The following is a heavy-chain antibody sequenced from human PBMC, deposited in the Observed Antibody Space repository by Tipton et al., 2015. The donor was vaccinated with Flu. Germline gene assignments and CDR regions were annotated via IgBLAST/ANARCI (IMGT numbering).Heavy chain of an antibody. CDR3: ARDLPRIAVADCPMRYFDY. Sequence: QLVQSGAEVKKPGASVKVSCKASGYTFTGYYMHWVRQAPGQGLEWMGWINPNSGGTNYAQKFQGRVTMTRDTSISTAYMVLSRLRSDDTAVYYCARDLPRIAVADCPMRYFDYWGQGTLVTVSS. CDR2: INPNSGGT. J-gene: IGHJ4*02. V-gene: IGHV1-2*02. D-gene: IGHD6-19*01. CDR1: GYTFTGYY.